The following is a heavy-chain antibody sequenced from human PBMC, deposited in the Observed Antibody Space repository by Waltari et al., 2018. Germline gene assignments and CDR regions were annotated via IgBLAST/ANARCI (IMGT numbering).Heavy chain of an antibody. CDR3: ARDRRPYSSGWDPFDY. D-gene: IGHD6-19*01. V-gene: IGHV3-21*01. CDR1: GFTLSSYS. CDR2: ISSSSSYI. J-gene: IGHJ4*02. Sequence: EVQLVESGGGLVKPGGSLRLSCAASGFTLSSYSMNWVRQAPGKGLEWVSSISSSSSYIYYADSVKGRFTISRDNAKNSLYLQMNSLRAEDTALYYCARDRRPYSSGWDPFDYWGQGTLVTVSS.